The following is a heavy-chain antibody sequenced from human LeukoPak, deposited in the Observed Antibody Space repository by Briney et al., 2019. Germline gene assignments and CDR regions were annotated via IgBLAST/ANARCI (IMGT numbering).Heavy chain of an antibody. J-gene: IGHJ4*02. CDR2: INHSGST. Sequence: SETLSLTCAVYGGSLSGYYWSWIRQPPGKGLEWIGEINHSGSTNYNPSLKSRVTISVDTSKNQFSLKLSSVTAADTAVYYCARGLSPSDFDYWGQGTLVTVSS. V-gene: IGHV4-34*01. CDR1: GGSLSGYY. CDR3: ARGLSPSDFDY. D-gene: IGHD3-10*01.